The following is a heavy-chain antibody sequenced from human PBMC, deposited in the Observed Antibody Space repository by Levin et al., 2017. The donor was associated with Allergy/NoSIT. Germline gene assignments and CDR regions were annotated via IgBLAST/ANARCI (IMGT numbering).Heavy chain of an antibody. CDR2: INYRGVT. D-gene: IGHD5/OR15-5a*01. CDR3: ARNRIIVSGGNDYYYGMDV. Sequence: SETLSLTCSVSGGSVSSGTYYWSWIRRPPGKGLEWIGYINYRGVTKYNPSLKSRVTISVDTSKNEFSLKVTSVTAADTAVYYCARNRIIVSGGNDYYYGMDVWGQGTTVTVFS. J-gene: IGHJ6*02. V-gene: IGHV4-61*01. CDR1: GGSVSSGTYY.